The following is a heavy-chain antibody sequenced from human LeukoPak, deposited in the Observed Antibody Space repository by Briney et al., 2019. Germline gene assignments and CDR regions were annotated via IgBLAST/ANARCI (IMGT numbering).Heavy chain of an antibody. Sequence: SETLSLTCTVSGGSISSYYWSWIRQPPGKGLEWIGYIYYSGSTNYNPSLKSRVTISVDTSKNQFSLKLSSVTAADTAVYYCARVTTRYYYDSSGYYPGRSGMDVWGQGTTVTVSS. J-gene: IGHJ6*02. CDR1: GGSISSYY. CDR2: IYYSGST. V-gene: IGHV4-59*01. CDR3: ARVTTRYYYDSSGYYPGRSGMDV. D-gene: IGHD3-22*01.